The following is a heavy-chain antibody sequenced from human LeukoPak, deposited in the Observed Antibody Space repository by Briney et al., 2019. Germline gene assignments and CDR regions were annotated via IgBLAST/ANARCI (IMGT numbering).Heavy chain of an antibody. CDR2: IYTSGST. CDR3: ARGYNWGSPTRNFYYLDV. Sequence: SETLSLTCTVSGVSISSYYWSWLRQPAGKGLEWVGRIYTSGSTNYNPSLKSRVTMSVDTSKNQFSLKLRSVTAADTAVYYCARGYNWGSPTRNFYYLDVWGKGTTVTVSS. CDR1: GVSISSYY. J-gene: IGHJ6*03. V-gene: IGHV4-4*07. D-gene: IGHD7-27*01.